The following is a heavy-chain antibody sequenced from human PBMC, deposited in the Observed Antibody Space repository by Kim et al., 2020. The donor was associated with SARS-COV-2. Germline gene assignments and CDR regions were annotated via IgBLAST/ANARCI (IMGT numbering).Heavy chain of an antibody. Sequence: GGSLRLSCAASGFTFSSYGMHWVRQAPGKGLEWVAVIWYDGSNKYYADSVKGRFTISRDNSKNTLYLQMNSLRAEDTAVYYCAKDLGGSYYPDLDYYYGMDVWGQGTTVTVSS. CDR1: GFTFSSYG. D-gene: IGHD1-26*01. V-gene: IGHV3-33*06. J-gene: IGHJ6*02. CDR3: AKDLGGSYYPDLDYYYGMDV. CDR2: IWYDGSNK.